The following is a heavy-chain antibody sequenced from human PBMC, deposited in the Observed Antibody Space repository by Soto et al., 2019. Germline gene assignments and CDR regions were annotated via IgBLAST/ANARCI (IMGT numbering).Heavy chain of an antibody. CDR1: GGSISSYY. Sequence: SETLSLTCTVSGGSISSYYWSWIRQPPGKGLEWIGYIYYSGSTNYNPSLKSRVTISVDTSKNQLSLKLSSVTAADTAVYYCARWKSIAARVMDIWGQGTMVTVSS. J-gene: IGHJ3*02. D-gene: IGHD6-6*01. CDR2: IYYSGST. V-gene: IGHV4-59*01. CDR3: ARWKSIAARVMDI.